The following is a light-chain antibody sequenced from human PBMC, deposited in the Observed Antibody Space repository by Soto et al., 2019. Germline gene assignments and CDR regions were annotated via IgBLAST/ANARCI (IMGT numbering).Light chain of an antibody. Sequence: EIELTQSPGTLSLSPGERATLSCRASQSVSSSYLAWYQQKPGQAPRLLIYGASSGATGIPDRFSGSGSGTDFTLTISRLEPEDFAVYYCQQYGSSPPLTFGGGTKVDIK. CDR1: QSVSSSY. CDR3: QQYGSSPPLT. CDR2: GAS. J-gene: IGKJ4*01. V-gene: IGKV3-20*01.